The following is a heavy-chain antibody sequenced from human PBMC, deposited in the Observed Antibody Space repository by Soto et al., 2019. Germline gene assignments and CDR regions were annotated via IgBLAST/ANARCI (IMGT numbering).Heavy chain of an antibody. J-gene: IGHJ6*02. D-gene: IGHD6-19*01. V-gene: IGHV3-30-3*01. CDR3: ARVSDTGSGWFSIYYYCCGMDV. Sequence: QVQLVESGGGVVQPGRSLRLSCAASGFTFSSYAMHWVRQAPGKGLEWVAVISYDGSNKYYADSVKGRFTISRDNSKNTLYLQMNSLSAEDTAVYYCARVSDTGSGWFSIYYYCCGMDVWGQGTTVTVSS. CDR2: ISYDGSNK. CDR1: GFTFSSYA.